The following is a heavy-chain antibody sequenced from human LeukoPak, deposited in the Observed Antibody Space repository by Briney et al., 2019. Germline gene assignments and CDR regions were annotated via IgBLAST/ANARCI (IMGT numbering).Heavy chain of an antibody. D-gene: IGHD6-13*01. J-gene: IGHJ5*02. V-gene: IGHV3-33*01. CDR3: AREIAARFDP. Sequence: GGSLRLSCAASGFTFSSYGMHWVRQAPGKGLEWVAVIWYDGNNKYYADSVKGRFTLSRDNSNSTLYLQMNSLRAKDTAAYYCAREIAARFDPWGQGTLVTVSS. CDR1: GFTFSSYG. CDR2: IWYDGNNK.